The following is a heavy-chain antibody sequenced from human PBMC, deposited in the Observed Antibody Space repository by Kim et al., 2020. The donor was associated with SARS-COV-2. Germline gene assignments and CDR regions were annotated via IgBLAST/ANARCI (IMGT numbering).Heavy chain of an antibody. Sequence: YAAAVKGRFSISRKDSKGTLFLQMNSLRIEDTAVYYCTADTYRSSRQAFDFWGRGTLVSVSS. V-gene: IGHV3-15*01. D-gene: IGHD6-13*01. CDR3: TADTYRSSRQAFDF. J-gene: IGHJ4*02.